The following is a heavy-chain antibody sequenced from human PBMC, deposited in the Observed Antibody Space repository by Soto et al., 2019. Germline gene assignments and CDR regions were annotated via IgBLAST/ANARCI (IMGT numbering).Heavy chain of an antibody. J-gene: IGHJ6*02. V-gene: IGHV1-69*13. CDR2: IIPIFGTA. D-gene: IGHD2-2*01. CDR1: GGTFSSYA. Sequence: SVKVSCKASGGTFSSYAISWVRQAPGQGLDWMGGIIPIFGTANYAQKFQGRVTITADESTSTAYMELSSLRSEDTAVYYCARSVVLVPAAIHYYYGMDVWGQGTTVTVSS. CDR3: ARSVVLVPAAIHYYYGMDV.